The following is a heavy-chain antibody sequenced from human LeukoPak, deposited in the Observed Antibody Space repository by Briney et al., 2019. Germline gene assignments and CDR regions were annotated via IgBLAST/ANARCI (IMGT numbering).Heavy chain of an antibody. D-gene: IGHD1-26*01. Sequence: GGSLRLSCAASGFTFSSYGMHWVRQAPGKGLEWEAVISYDGSNKYYADSVKGRFTISRDNSKNTLYLQMNSLRAEDTAVYYCAKEGANYYFDYWGQGTLVTVSS. CDR1: GFTFSSYG. J-gene: IGHJ4*02. CDR2: ISYDGSNK. CDR3: AKEGANYYFDY. V-gene: IGHV3-30*18.